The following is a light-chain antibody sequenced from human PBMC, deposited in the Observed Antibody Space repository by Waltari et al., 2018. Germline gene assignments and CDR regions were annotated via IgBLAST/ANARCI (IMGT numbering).Light chain of an antibody. CDR2: AAF. CDR1: QSNSTF. J-gene: IGKJ1*01. CDR3: QQTYSTPQT. V-gene: IGKV1-39*01. Sequence: DIQMTQSPSSLSASVGDRVTITCRASQSNSTFLNWYQQKPGKAPKLLIYAAFTLESGVPSRFSGSGSETHFTLTISSLQPEDFATYYCQQTYSTPQTFGQGTNVEVK.